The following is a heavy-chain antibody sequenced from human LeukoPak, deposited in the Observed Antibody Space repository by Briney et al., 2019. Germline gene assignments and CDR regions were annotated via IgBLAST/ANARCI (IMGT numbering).Heavy chain of an antibody. CDR1: GGSIGSYY. Sequence: SETLSLTCTLSGGSIGSYYWNWIRQPAGKGLEWIGRIYTTGSPKYNPSLESRVTMSVDTSKNQFFLRLTSVTAADTAVYYCARDRGEQWLPYFDYWGHGTLVTVSS. D-gene: IGHD3-22*01. J-gene: IGHJ4*01. CDR3: ARDRGEQWLPYFDY. V-gene: IGHV4-4*07. CDR2: IYTTGSP.